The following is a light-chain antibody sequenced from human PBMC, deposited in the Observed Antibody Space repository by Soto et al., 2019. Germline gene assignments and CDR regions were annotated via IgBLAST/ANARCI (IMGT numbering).Light chain of an antibody. J-gene: IGLJ1*01. CDR3: SSYTTSSTLV. V-gene: IGLV2-14*01. CDR1: SSDVGGYNY. CDR2: EVI. Sequence: QSVLTQPASVSGSPGQSITISCTGTSSDVGGYNYVSWYQQHPSKAPKLMIYEVINRPSGISNRFSGSKSGNTASLTISGLQAEDEADYYCSSYTTSSTLVFGTGTKLTVL.